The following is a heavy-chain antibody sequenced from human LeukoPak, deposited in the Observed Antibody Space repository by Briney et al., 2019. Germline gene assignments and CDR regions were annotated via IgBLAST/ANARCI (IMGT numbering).Heavy chain of an antibody. CDR2: FDPEDGET. J-gene: IGHJ6*02. CDR1: GYTLTELS. D-gene: IGHD3-22*01. Sequence: ASVKVSCKVSGYTLTELSMHWVRQAPGKGLEWMGGFDPEDGETIYAQKFQGRVTMTEDTSTDTAYMELSSLRSEDTAVYYCATTTSYYYDTLYYYGMDVWGQGTTVTVSS. CDR3: ATTTSYYYDTLYYYGMDV. V-gene: IGHV1-24*01.